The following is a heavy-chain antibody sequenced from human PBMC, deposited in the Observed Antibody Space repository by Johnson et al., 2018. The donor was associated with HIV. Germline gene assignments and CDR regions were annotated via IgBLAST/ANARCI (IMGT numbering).Heavy chain of an antibody. CDR3: AIIAVAVSGDAFDI. J-gene: IGHJ3*02. CDR1: GFTFSSYG. CDR2: ISYDGSNT. D-gene: IGHD6-19*01. V-gene: IGHV3-30*03. Sequence: VQVVESGGGVVQPGRSLRLSCAASGFTFSSYGMHWVRQAPGKGLEWVAVISYDGSNTYYADSVKGRFTISRDNSKNTLYLQMNSLRAEDTAVYYCAIIAVAVSGDAFDIWGQGTMVTVSS.